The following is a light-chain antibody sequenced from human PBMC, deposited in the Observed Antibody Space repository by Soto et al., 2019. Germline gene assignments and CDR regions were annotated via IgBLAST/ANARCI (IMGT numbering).Light chain of an antibody. CDR3: SSYTSSSTPYV. V-gene: IGLV2-14*03. CDR2: DVS. J-gene: IGLJ1*01. Sequence: QSALTQPASVSGSPGQSITISCTGTNSDVGGYTYVSWYQQHPGKAPKLMIYDVSNRPSGVSNRFSGSKSGNTASLTISGLQADDEADYYCSSYTSSSTPYVFGTGTKGTVL. CDR1: NSDVGGYTY.